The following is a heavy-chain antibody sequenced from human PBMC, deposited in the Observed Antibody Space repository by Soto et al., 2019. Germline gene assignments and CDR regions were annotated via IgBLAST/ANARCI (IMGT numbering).Heavy chain of an antibody. V-gene: IGHV1-8*02. Sequence: VKVSCKASGYTFTNNDVSWVRQATGQGLEWMGWMNPGSGDTGYAQKFQGRVTMTRDISIATAYMELNSLTSEDTAIYYCARMESFGSLNWFDPWGQGTLVTVSS. CDR2: MNPGSGDT. D-gene: IGHD5-18*01. CDR3: ARMESFGSLNWFDP. CDR1: GYTFTNND. J-gene: IGHJ5*02.